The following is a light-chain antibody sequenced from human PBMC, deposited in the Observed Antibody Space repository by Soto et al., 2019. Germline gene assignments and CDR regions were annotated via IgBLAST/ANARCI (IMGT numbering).Light chain of an antibody. CDR2: WAS. V-gene: IGKV4-1*01. Sequence: DIVMTQSPDSLAVSLGERATINCKSSQSLLYSSNNKNYLAWYQQKPGQPPKLLIYWASTRESGVPDRFSGSGSGTDFTLTISSLQAEDVAVYYCQEDYDTPYTFGPGTKVDIK. CDR3: QEDYDTPYT. CDR1: QSLLYSSNNKNY. J-gene: IGKJ3*01.